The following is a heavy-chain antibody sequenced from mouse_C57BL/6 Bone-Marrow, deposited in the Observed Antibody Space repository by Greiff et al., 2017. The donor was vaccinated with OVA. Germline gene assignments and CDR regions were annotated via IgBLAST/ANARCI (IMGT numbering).Heavy chain of an antibody. CDR1: GYAFSSSW. CDR3: ARRSLYYFDY. D-gene: IGHD6-1*01. V-gene: IGHV1-82*01. J-gene: IGHJ2*01. CDR2: IYPGDGDT. Sequence: VQLQQSGPELVKPGASVKISCKASGYAFSSSWMNWVKQRPGKGLEWIGRIYPGDGDTNYNGKFKGKATLTADKSSSTAYRQLSSLTSEDSAVYFCARRSLYYFDYGGQGTTLTVSS.